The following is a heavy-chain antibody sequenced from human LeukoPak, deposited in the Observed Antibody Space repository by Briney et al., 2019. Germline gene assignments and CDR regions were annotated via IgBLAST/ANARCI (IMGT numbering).Heavy chain of an antibody. Sequence: SETLSLTCAVYGGSFSGYYWSWIRQPPGKGLEWIGEINHSGSTNYNPSLKSRVTISVDTSKNQFSLKLSSVTAADTAVYYCARGSTYYDFWSGYPDAFDIWGQGTMVTVSS. CDR2: INHSGST. V-gene: IGHV4-34*01. CDR1: GGSFSGYY. CDR3: ARGSTYYDFWSGYPDAFDI. J-gene: IGHJ3*02. D-gene: IGHD3-3*01.